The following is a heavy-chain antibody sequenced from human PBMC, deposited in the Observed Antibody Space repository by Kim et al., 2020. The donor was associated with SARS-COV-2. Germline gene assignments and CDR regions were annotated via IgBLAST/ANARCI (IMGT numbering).Heavy chain of an antibody. CDR2: LSLDSDKI. CDR1: GFTFETYA. Sequence: GGSLRLTCAASGFTFETYAVHWVRQAPGKGLEWVAGLSLDSDKIGHADSVKGRFSISRDNAKHSAYLQMNSLSAEATALYYCTKVKIHEGADYWGRGTLV. CDR3: TKVKIHEGADY. J-gene: IGHJ4*02. V-gene: IGHV3-9*01.